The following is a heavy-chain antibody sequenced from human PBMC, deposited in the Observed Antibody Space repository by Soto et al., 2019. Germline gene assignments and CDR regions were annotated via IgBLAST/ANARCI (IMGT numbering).Heavy chain of an antibody. J-gene: IGHJ6*02. CDR1: GFTFSSSD. D-gene: IGHD3-22*01. Sequence: GGSLGLSCAASGFTFSSSDMQWVRQATGKGLEWVSAIGTAGDTYYPGSVKGRFTISRENAKNSLYLQMNSLRAGDTAVYYCARSPPGGYHYYYGMDVWGQGTTVTVSS. CDR3: ARSPPGGYHYYYGMDV. CDR2: IGTAGDT. V-gene: IGHV3-13*04.